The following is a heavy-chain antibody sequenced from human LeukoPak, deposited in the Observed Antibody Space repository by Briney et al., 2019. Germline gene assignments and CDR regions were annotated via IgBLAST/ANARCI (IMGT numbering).Heavy chain of an antibody. J-gene: IGHJ4*02. Sequence: ASVKVSCKASGYTFTSYGISWVRQAPGQGLEWTGWISAYNGNTNYAQKLQGRVTMTTDTSTSTAYMELRSLRSDDTAVYYCARWQAVTTSFDYWGQGTLVTVSS. CDR1: GYTFTSYG. CDR2: ISAYNGNT. D-gene: IGHD4-17*01. V-gene: IGHV1-18*01. CDR3: ARWQAVTTSFDY.